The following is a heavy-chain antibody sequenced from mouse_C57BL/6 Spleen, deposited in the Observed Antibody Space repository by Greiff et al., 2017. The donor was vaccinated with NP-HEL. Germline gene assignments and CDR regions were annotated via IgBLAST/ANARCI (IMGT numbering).Heavy chain of an antibody. CDR3: ARHEEGSNSLDY. CDR2: FYPGSGSI. D-gene: IGHD2-5*01. Sequence: QVHVKQSGAELVKPGASVKLSCKASGYTFTEYTIHWVKQRSGQGLEWIGWFYPGSGSIKYNEKFKDKATLTADKSSSTVYMELSRLTSEDSAVYFCARHEEGSNSLDYWGQGTTLTVSS. CDR1: GYTFTEYT. V-gene: IGHV1-62-2*01. J-gene: IGHJ2*01.